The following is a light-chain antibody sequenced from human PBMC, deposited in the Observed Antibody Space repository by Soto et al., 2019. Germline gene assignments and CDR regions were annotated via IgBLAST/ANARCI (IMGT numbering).Light chain of an antibody. V-gene: IGKV4-1*01. CDR2: WAS. J-gene: IGKJ2*01. Sequence: DIVMTQSPDSLAVSLGERATINCKSSRSLLYSPDNKSYLAWYQQKPGQPPKLLIYWASTRESGVPDRFSGSGSATDFTLTISSLQAEDVAVYYCQQCHSLPYTFGQGTKLEIK. CDR1: RSLLYSPDNKSY. CDR3: QQCHSLPYT.